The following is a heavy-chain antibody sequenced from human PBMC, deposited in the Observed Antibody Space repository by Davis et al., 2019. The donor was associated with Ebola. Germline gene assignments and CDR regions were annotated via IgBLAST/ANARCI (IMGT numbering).Heavy chain of an antibody. J-gene: IGHJ4*02. CDR2: IKSEVDGATR. D-gene: IGHD6-19*01. Sequence: GGSLRLSCAASRFTFKSAWMSWVRQAPGKGPEWVGRIKSEVDGATRHYGARVKGRFTISRDDSRNTVYLQMNRLKTEDTALYFCTRGSGSYDWGQGTRVTVSS. CDR1: RFTFKSAW. CDR3: TRGSGSYD. V-gene: IGHV3-15*06.